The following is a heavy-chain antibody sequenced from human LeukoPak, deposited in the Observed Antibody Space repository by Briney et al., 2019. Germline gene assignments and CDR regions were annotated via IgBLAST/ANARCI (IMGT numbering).Heavy chain of an antibody. CDR3: ASVGYNYGFGFGY. J-gene: IGHJ4*02. CDR1: GFTFSSYE. D-gene: IGHD5-18*01. Sequence: GGSLRLSCAASGFTFSSYEMNWVRQAPGKGLEWVSYISSSGSSIYYADSMKGRFTISRDNAENSLYLQMNSLRAEDTAVYYCASVGYNYGFGFGYWGQGTLVTVSS. CDR2: ISSSGSSI. V-gene: IGHV3-48*03.